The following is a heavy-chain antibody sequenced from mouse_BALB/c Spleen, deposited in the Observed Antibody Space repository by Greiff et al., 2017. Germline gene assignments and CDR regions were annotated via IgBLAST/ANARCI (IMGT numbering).Heavy chain of an antibody. Sequence: QVQLQQSGAELVRPGSSVKISCKASGYAFSSYWMNWVKQRPGQGLEWIGQIYPGDGDTNYNGKFKGKATLTADKSSSTAYMQLSSLTSEDSAVYFCAKFITTAMDYWGQGTSVTVSS. J-gene: IGHJ4*01. D-gene: IGHD1-1*01. CDR3: AKFITTAMDY. CDR1: GYAFSSYW. CDR2: IYPGDGDT. V-gene: IGHV1-80*01.